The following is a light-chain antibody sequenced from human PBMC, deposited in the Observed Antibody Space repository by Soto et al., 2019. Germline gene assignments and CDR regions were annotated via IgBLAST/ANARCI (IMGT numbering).Light chain of an antibody. J-gene: IGKJ1*01. CDR1: QSIASY. CDR2: AAS. V-gene: IGKV1-39*01. CDR3: QQYNSYSWT. Sequence: QMTQSPSSLSASVGDRVTITCRASQSIASYLTWYQKKPGKAPKLLIYAASSLQSGVPSRFSGSGSGTDFTLTISSLQPDDFAIYYCQQYNSYSWTFGQGTKVEI.